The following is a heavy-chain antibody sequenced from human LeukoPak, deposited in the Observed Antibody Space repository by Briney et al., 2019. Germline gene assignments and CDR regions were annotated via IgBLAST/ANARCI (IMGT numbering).Heavy chain of an antibody. CDR3: ARERGLAYCGGDCYSYYDAFDI. J-gene: IGHJ3*02. D-gene: IGHD2-21*02. Sequence: ASVKVSCKASGYTFTSYGISWVRQAPGQGLEWMGWISAYNGNTNYAQKLQGRVTMTTDTSTSTAYMELRSLRSDDTAVYYCARERGLAYCGGDCYSYYDAFDIWGQGTMVTVSS. V-gene: IGHV1-18*01. CDR2: ISAYNGNT. CDR1: GYTFTSYG.